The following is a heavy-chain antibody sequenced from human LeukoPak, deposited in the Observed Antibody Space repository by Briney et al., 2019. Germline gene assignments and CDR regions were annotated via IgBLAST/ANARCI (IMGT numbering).Heavy chain of an antibody. CDR3: ARTAFDI. CDR1: GGSFSGYY. V-gene: IGHV4-34*01. J-gene: IGHJ3*02. Sequence: SETLSLTCAVYGGSFSGYYWSWIRQPPGKGLEWIGEINHSGSTNYNPSLKSRVTISVDTSQNQFSLKLSSVTAADTAVYYCARTAFDIWGQGTMVTVSS. CDR2: INHSGST.